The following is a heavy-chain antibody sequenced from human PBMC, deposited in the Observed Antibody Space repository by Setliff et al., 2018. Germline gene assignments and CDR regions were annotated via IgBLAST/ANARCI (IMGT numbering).Heavy chain of an antibody. CDR2: ISAYNGNT. J-gene: IGHJ4*02. Sequence: ASVKVSCKASGYTFSTYGITWVRQAPGQGLEWMGWISAYNGNTNYAQKLQGRVTMTTGTSTSTAYMELRSLRSDDTAVYYCARTVYYDSSGYGVWGQGTQVTV. V-gene: IGHV1-18*01. CDR3: ARTVYYDSSGYGV. D-gene: IGHD3-22*01. CDR1: GYTFSTYG.